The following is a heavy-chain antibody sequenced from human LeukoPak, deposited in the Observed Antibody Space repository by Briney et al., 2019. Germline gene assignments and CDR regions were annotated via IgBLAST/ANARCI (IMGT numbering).Heavy chain of an antibody. CDR2: ISSSDSYI. D-gene: IGHD5-24*01. Sequence: PGGSLRLSCAASGFTFSSYTMNWVRQAPGKGLEWVSSISSSDSYIYYADSVKGRFTISRDNAKNSLYLQMNSLRAADTAVYYCARGAARMVGMATIISFEYWGQGTLVTVSS. J-gene: IGHJ4*02. V-gene: IGHV3-21*01. CDR3: ARGAARMVGMATIISFEY. CDR1: GFTFSSYT.